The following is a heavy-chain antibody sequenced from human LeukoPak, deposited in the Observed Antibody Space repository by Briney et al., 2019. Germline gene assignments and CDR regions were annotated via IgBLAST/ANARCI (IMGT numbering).Heavy chain of an antibody. D-gene: IGHD1-26*01. J-gene: IGHJ3*02. CDR1: GFTFSSYS. V-gene: IGHV3-21*01. CDR3: ARVGALDAFDI. Sequence: GGSLRLSCAASGFTFSSYSMNWVRQAPGKGLEWVSSVSSSSSYIYYADSVKGRFTISRDNAKNSLYLQMNSLRAEDTAVYYCARVGALDAFDIWGQGTMVTVSS. CDR2: VSSSSSYI.